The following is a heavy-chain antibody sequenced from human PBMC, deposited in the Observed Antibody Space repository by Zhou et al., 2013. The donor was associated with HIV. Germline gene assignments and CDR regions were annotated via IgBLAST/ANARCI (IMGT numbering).Heavy chain of an antibody. CDR1: GGTFSSYA. Sequence: QVQLVQSGAEVKKPGSSVKVSCKASGGTFSSYAISWVRQAPGQGLEWMGGIIPIFGTANYAQKFQGRVTITTDESTSTAYMELSSLRSEDTAVYYCAREGEYITIFGVVRGNWFDPWGQGTLVTVSS. CDR3: AREGEYITIFGVVRGNWFDP. J-gene: IGHJ5*02. D-gene: IGHD3-3*01. V-gene: IGHV1-69*05. CDR2: IIPIFGTA.